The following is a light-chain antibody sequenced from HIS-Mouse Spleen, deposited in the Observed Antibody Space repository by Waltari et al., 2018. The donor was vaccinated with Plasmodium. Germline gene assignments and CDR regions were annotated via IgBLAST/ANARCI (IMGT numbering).Light chain of an antibody. J-gene: IGKJ1*01. CDR1: QSISSW. Sequence: DIQMTQSPSTLSASVGDRVTITCRASQSISSWLAWYQQKPGKAPKLLIYKASSLESGVPSRCSGSGSGTEFTLTISSLQPDDFATDYCQQYNSYSWTFGQGTKVEIK. CDR3: QQYNSYSWT. V-gene: IGKV1-5*03. CDR2: KAS.